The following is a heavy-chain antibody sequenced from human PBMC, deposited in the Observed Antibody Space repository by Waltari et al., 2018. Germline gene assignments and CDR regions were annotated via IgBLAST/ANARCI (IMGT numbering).Heavy chain of an antibody. J-gene: IGHJ3*02. D-gene: IGHD2-2*01. Sequence: QVQLVQSGAEVKKPGSSVKVSCKASGGTFSSYAISWVRQAPGQGLEWMGGIIPIFGTANYAQKFQGRVTITADESTSTADMELSSLRSEDTAVYYCARVKLQRYCSSTSCYQGAFDIWGQGTMVTVSS. CDR2: IIPIFGTA. CDR1: GGTFSSYA. V-gene: IGHV1-69*01. CDR3: ARVKLQRYCSSTSCYQGAFDI.